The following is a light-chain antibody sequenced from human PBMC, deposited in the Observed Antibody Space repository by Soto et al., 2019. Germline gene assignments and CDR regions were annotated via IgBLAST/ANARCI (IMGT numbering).Light chain of an antibody. Sequence: VLTQSPGTLPLSPGERATLSCMASQSVTIGYLAWFQQKPGQAPSLLIYGARTRATGVPDRFRASVSGTDFSLTISRLEREDFAVYYCQQYGTSPCTFGQGTKVEIK. CDR3: QQYGTSPCT. V-gene: IGKV3-20*01. CDR2: GAR. J-gene: IGKJ1*01. CDR1: QSVTIGY.